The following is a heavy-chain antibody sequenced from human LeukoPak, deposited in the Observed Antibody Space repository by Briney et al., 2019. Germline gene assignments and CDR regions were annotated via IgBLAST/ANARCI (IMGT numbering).Heavy chain of an antibody. Sequence: GGSLRLSCAASGFTVSSNYMSWVRQAPGKGLEWVSVIYSGGSTYYADSVKGRFTISRDNAKNSLYLQMNSLRAEDTAVYYCARDRELLPDYYYYYGMDVWGQGTTVTVSS. CDR2: IYSGGST. D-gene: IGHD1-26*01. J-gene: IGHJ6*02. CDR3: ARDRELLPDYYYYYGMDV. V-gene: IGHV3-53*01. CDR1: GFTVSSNY.